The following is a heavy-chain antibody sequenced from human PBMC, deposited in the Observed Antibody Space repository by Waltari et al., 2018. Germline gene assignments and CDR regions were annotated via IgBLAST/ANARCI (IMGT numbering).Heavy chain of an antibody. CDR3: AKDQVVSYGAFDI. D-gene: IGHD2-15*01. CDR2: IRGSGGST. Sequence: EVQLLESGGGLVQPGGSLRLSCAASGFTFSSYAMSWVRQAPGQGLEWVSAIRGSGGSTYYAGSVKGRFTISRDNSKNTLYLQMNSLRAEDTAVYYCAKDQVVSYGAFDIWGQGTMVTVSS. V-gene: IGHV3-23*01. J-gene: IGHJ3*02. CDR1: GFTFSSYA.